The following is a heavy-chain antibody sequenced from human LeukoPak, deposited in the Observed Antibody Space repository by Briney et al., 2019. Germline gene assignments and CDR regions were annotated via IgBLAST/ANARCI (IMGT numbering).Heavy chain of an antibody. Sequence: GESLKISCQTSGYSFTNYWIGWVRQMPGKGLEWMGIIYPGDADSRYSPSFRGQVTISADKSVSTAYLQWSSLRASDTAIYYCARASTDNAGWHRGSFDYWGQGTLV. J-gene: IGHJ4*02. CDR1: GYSFTNYW. CDR3: ARASTDNAGWHRGSFDY. V-gene: IGHV5-51*01. CDR2: IYPGDADS. D-gene: IGHD6-19*01.